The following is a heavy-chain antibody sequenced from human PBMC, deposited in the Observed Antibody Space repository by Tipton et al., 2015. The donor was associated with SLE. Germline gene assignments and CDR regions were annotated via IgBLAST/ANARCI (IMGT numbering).Heavy chain of an antibody. J-gene: IGHJ4*02. CDR3: ARGTHDIAVAGTGYYFDY. CDR1: GYSISSGYY. CDR2: INHSGST. Sequence: LRLSCPVSGYSISSGYYWSWIRQPPGKGLEWIGEINHSGSTNYNPSLKSRVTISVDTSKNQFSLKLSSVTAADTAVYYCARGTHDIAVAGTGYYFDYWGQGTLVTVSS. V-gene: IGHV4-34*01. D-gene: IGHD6-19*01.